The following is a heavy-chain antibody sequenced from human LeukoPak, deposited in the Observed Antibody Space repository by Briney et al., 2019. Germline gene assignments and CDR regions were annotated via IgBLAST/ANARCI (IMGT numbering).Heavy chain of an antibody. Sequence: GGSLRLSCAASGFAFSTYAMHWVRQAPGKGLEWVAAISYDGINKYYADSVKGRFTISRDSFKNTLYLQMNSLRAEDTAVYYCAKRWSGYLYYYYGMDVWGQGTTVTVSS. CDR2: ISYDGINK. D-gene: IGHD3-3*01. V-gene: IGHV3-30*07. CDR1: GFAFSTYA. CDR3: AKRWSGYLYYYYGMDV. J-gene: IGHJ6*02.